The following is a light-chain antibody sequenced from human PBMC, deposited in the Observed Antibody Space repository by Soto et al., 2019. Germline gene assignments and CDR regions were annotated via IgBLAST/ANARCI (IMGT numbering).Light chain of an antibody. Sequence: QSALTQPASVSGSPGQSITISCTGTGSDVGGYNYVSWYQHHPGKAPKLMIYEVSNQPSGVSNRFSGSKSGNTASLTISGLQAEDEADYYCSSYTSSSTPHVVFGGGTKLTVL. CDR2: EVS. CDR3: SSYTSSSTPHVV. J-gene: IGLJ2*01. CDR1: GSDVGGYNY. V-gene: IGLV2-14*01.